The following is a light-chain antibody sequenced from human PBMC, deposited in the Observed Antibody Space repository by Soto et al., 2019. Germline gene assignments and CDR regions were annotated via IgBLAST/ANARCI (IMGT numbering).Light chain of an antibody. CDR2: EVS. V-gene: IGLV2-8*01. CDR3: SSYAGTKTLV. J-gene: IGLJ2*01. CDR1: LTDIGTYYY. Sequence: QSVLTQPPSASGSLGQSVTISCTGTLTDIGTYYYVSWYQQHPGKAPKLIIYEVSERPSGVPDRFSGSKSGNTASLTVSGLQAGDEADYYCSSYAGTKTLVFGGGTKLT.